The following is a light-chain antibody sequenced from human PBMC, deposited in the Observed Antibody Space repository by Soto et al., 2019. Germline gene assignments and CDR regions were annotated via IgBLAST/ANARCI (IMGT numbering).Light chain of an antibody. Sequence: EIVLTQSPGTLSLSPGERATLSCRASQSVSSSYLAWYQQKPGQSPRLLIYGASSRATGIPDRFSGSGSGTDLTLTISRLEREDFAVYYCHQYGSSTGTFGQGTKVAIK. V-gene: IGKV3-20*01. CDR3: HQYGSSTGT. CDR2: GAS. CDR1: QSVSSSY. J-gene: IGKJ1*01.